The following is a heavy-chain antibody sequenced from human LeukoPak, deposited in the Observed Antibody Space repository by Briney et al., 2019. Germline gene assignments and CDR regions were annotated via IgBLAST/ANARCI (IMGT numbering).Heavy chain of an antibody. Sequence: SETLSLTCTVSGGSISSYYWSWIRQPPGKGLEWIGYIYYSGSTNYNPSLKSRITISVDTSKNQFSLKLSSVTAADTAVYYCARGEGYCSSTSCYIGPWGQGTLVTVSS. CDR2: IYYSGST. D-gene: IGHD2-2*02. CDR3: ARGEGYCSSTSCYIGP. V-gene: IGHV4-59*01. CDR1: GGSISSYY. J-gene: IGHJ5*02.